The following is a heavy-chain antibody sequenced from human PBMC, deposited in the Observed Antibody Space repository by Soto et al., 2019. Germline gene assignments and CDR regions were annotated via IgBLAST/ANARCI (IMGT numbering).Heavy chain of an antibody. CDR1: GFTFSSYV. CDR3: ANGRYYYDSSGIGY. D-gene: IGHD3-22*01. Sequence: GGSLRLSCAASGFTFSSYVMHGGREAPGKGLEWVAVISYDGSNKYYADSVKGRFTISRDNSKNTLYLQMNSLRAEDTAVYYCANGRYYYDSSGIGYWGQGTLVTVSS. J-gene: IGHJ4*02. V-gene: IGHV3-30*18. CDR2: ISYDGSNK.